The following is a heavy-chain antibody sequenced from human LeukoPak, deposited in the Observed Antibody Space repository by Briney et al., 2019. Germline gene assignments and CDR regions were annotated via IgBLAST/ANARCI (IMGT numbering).Heavy chain of an antibody. V-gene: IGHV3-33*03. CDR1: GFTFSSYG. Sequence: SGRSLRLSCAASGFTFSSYGMHWVRQASGKGLEWVAVIWYDGSNKYYADSVKGRFTISRDKSKNTLYLQMNSLRAEDTAEYYCAKEQGGTYSSYNYWGQGTLVTVSS. J-gene: IGHJ4*02. CDR2: IWYDGSNK. D-gene: IGHD6-19*01. CDR3: AKEQGGTYSSYNY.